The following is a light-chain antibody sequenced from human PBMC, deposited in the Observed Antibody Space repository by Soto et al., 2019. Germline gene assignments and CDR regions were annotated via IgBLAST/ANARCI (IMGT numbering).Light chain of an antibody. CDR3: QQYNSYSPWT. CDR2: DAS. Sequence: DIQMTQSPSTLSASVGDRVTITCRVSQSISSWLAWYQQKPGKAPKLLIYDASSLESGVPSRFSGSGSGTEFTLTISSLQHDDFATYYCQQYNSYSPWTFGQGTKVDIK. CDR1: QSISSW. J-gene: IGKJ1*01. V-gene: IGKV1-5*01.